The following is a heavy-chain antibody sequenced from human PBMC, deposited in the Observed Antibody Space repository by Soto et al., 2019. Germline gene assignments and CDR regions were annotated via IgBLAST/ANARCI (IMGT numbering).Heavy chain of an antibody. D-gene: IGHD2-2*01. J-gene: IGHJ6*02. CDR3: ARLGYCSSTSCYYYYYGMDV. CDR2: ISAYNGNT. CDR1: GYTFTSYG. Sequence: GASVKVSCKASGYTFTSYGISWVRQAPGQGLEWMGWISAYNGNTNYAQKLQGRVTMTTDTSTSTAYMELRSLRSDDTAVYYCARLGYCSSTSCYYYYYGMDVWGQGTTVTVSS. V-gene: IGHV1-18*01.